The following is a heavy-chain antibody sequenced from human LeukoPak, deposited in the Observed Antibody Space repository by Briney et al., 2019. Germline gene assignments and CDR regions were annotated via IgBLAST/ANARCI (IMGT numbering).Heavy chain of an antibody. D-gene: IGHD3-10*01. CDR1: GGTFSSYA. V-gene: IGHV1-18*01. Sequence: ASVKVSCKASGGTFSSYAISWVRQAPGQGLEWMGWISAYNGNTNYAQKLQGRVTMTTDTSTSTAYMELRSLRSDDTAVYYCAREGYYYGSGTSDYWGQGTLVTVSS. CDR2: ISAYNGNT. CDR3: AREGYYYGSGTSDY. J-gene: IGHJ4*02.